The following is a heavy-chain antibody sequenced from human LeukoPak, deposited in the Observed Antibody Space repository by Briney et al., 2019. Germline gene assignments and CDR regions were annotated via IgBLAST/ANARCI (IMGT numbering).Heavy chain of an antibody. CDR2: IRYDGNNK. D-gene: IGHD3-16*01. CDR3: AKNGPDYIWGNYLDY. Sequence: GGSLRLSCAVSGFPFSFFEINWVRQAPGKGLEWVAFIRYDGNNKYCADSVKGRFTISRDNSKNMLYLEMKSLRPEDTAVYYCAKNGPDYIWGNYLDYWGQGTLVTVSS. J-gene: IGHJ4*02. CDR1: GFPFSFFE. V-gene: IGHV3-30*02.